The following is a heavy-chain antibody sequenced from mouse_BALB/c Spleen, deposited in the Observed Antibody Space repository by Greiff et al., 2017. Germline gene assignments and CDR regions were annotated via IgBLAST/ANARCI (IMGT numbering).Heavy chain of an antibody. Sequence: EVQLQQSGPELVKPGASVKISCKASGYTFTDYNMHWVKQSHGKSLEWIGYIYPYNGGTGYNQKFKSKATLTVDNSSSTAYMELRSLTSEDSAVYYCALDGNYFYFDYWGQGTTLTVSS. CDR3: ALDGNYFYFDY. J-gene: IGHJ2*01. CDR1: GYTFTDYN. D-gene: IGHD2-1*01. CDR2: IYPYNGGT. V-gene: IGHV1S29*02.